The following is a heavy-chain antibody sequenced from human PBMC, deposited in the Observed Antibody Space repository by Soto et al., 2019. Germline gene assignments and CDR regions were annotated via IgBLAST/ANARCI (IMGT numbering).Heavy chain of an antibody. D-gene: IGHD4-17*01. Sequence: LRLSCAASGFTFSSYSMNWVRQAPGKGLEWVSYISSSSSYIYYADSVKGRFTISRDNAKNSLYLQMNSLRVEDTAVYYCARVRTVMNWFDPWGQGTLVTVSS. V-gene: IGHV3-21*01. CDR2: ISSSSSYI. J-gene: IGHJ5*02. CDR3: ARVRTVMNWFDP. CDR1: GFTFSSYS.